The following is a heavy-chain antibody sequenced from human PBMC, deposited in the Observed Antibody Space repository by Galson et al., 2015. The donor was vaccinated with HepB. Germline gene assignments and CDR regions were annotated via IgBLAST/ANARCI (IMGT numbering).Heavy chain of an antibody. J-gene: IGHJ6*02. V-gene: IGHV5-51*01. Sequence: QSGAEVKKSGESLKISCKASGYSFTSYWIGWVRQMPGKGLEWMGIIYPGDSDTKYSPSFEGQVTISADKYISTAYLQWSSLKASDTAMYYCVRTGGYCSGGRCPPSYYYYGMDVWGQGTTVTVSS. CDR3: VRTGGYCSGGRCPPSYYYYGMDV. CDR2: IYPGDSDT. CDR1: GYSFTSYW. D-gene: IGHD2-15*01.